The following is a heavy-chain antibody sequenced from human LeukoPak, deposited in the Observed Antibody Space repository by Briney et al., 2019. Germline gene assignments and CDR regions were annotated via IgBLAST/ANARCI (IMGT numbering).Heavy chain of an antibody. D-gene: IGHD1-26*01. Sequence: GVSLRLSCAASGFTFSSYAMHWVRQAPGKGLEWVAVISYDGSNKYYAESVKDRFTISRDNSKNTLYLQVNSLRAEDRAVFYCASALRIYYYFDYWGQGTLVTVSS. CDR1: GFTFSSYA. CDR3: ASALRIYYYFDY. V-gene: IGHV3-30*04. CDR2: ISYDGSNK. J-gene: IGHJ4*02.